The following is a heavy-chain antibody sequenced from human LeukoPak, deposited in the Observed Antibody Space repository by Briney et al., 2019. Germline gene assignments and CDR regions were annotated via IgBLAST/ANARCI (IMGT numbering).Heavy chain of an antibody. V-gene: IGHV3-23*01. CDR1: GFTFSSYA. J-gene: IGHJ4*02. D-gene: IGHD5-12*01. Sequence: GGSLRLSCAASGFTFSSYAMSWVRQAPGKGLEWVSAISGSGGSTYYADSVKGRFTISRDNSRKTLYLQMNSLRAEDTAVYYCAKPDAATTAGTSVDYWGQGTLVTVSS. CDR2: ISGSGGST. CDR3: AKPDAATTAGTSVDY.